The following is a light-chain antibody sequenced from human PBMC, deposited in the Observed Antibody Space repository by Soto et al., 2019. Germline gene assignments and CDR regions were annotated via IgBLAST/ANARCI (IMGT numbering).Light chain of an antibody. J-gene: IGKJ1*01. CDR1: QASRYD. Sequence: AIQMTQSPSSLSASVGDRVTLTCRANQASRYDLAWYQQKPGRAPKLLIYAASHLQSGVPSRFSGSGSGTDFTRTISSLQPEEFAPYYCLQDYGYPRTFGKGTKVEI. CDR2: AAS. CDR3: LQDYGYPRT. V-gene: IGKV1-6*01.